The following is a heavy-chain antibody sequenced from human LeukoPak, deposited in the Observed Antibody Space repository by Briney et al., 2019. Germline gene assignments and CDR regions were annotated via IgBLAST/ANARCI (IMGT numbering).Heavy chain of an antibody. J-gene: IGHJ3*02. D-gene: IGHD6-13*01. CDR1: GGSISSSSYY. CDR2: IYYSGST. Sequence: SETLSLTCTVSGGSISSSSYYWGWIRQPPGKGLEWIGSIYYSGSTYYNPSLKSRVTISVGTSKNQFSLKLSSVTAADTAVYYCARTAAGFDAFDIWGQGTMVTVSS. V-gene: IGHV4-39*01. CDR3: ARTAAGFDAFDI.